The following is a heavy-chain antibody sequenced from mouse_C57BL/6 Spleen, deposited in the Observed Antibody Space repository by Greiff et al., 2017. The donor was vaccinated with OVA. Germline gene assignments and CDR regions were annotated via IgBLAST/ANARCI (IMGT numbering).Heavy chain of an antibody. D-gene: IGHD1-1*01. V-gene: IGHV1-26*01. CDR1: GYTFTDYY. Sequence: VQLQQSGPELVKPGASVKISCKASGYTFTDYYMNWVKQSHGKSLEWIGDINPNNGGTSYNQKFKGKATLTVDKSSSTAYMELRSLTSEDSAVYYCARYYGSSYVGYYFDYWGQGTTLTVSS. J-gene: IGHJ2*01. CDR3: ARYYGSSYVGYYFDY. CDR2: INPNNGGT.